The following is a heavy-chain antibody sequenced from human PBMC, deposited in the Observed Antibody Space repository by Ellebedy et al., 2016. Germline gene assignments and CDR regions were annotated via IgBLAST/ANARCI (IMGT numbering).Heavy chain of an antibody. Sequence: GGSLRLXXEASGFIFGNYWMTWVRQAPGTGLQWVANIKQDGSETFHVDSVKGRFAISRDNSKNTLYLQMNSLRVEDTAVYYCARAPPGPLDYFYYMDVWGKGTTVTVSS. CDR1: GFIFGNYW. CDR3: ARAPPGPLDYFYYMDV. CDR2: IKQDGSET. J-gene: IGHJ6*03. V-gene: IGHV3-7*03. D-gene: IGHD3-10*01.